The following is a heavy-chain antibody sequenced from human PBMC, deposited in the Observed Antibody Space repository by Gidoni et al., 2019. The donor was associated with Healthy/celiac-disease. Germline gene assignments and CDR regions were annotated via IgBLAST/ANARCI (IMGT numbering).Heavy chain of an antibody. CDR1: GGTFSSYA. V-gene: IGHV1-69*01. CDR2: SIPICGTA. CDR3: ARGGRFLEWLPLDY. D-gene: IGHD3-3*01. J-gene: IGHJ4*02. Sequence: QVQLVQSGAEVKTPGSSVKVSCKASGGTFSSYAISGGRQAPGQGLEWMGGSIPICGTANYAQKFQGRVTITADESTSTAYMELSSLRSEDTAVYYCARGGRFLEWLPLDYWGQGTLVTVSS.